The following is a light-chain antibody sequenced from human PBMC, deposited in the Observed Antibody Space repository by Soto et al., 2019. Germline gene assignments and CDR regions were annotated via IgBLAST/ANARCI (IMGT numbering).Light chain of an antibody. J-gene: IGKJ1*01. CDR2: GAS. CDR1: HSVSSN. Sequence: EIVMTQSPATLSVSPGERATLYCRASHSVSSNLAWYQQKPGQAPRLLIYGASTRATGIPARFSGSGSGTEFTLTISSLQSEDFAVYYCQQYDNWPRTFGQGTKVDIK. CDR3: QQYDNWPRT. V-gene: IGKV3-15*01.